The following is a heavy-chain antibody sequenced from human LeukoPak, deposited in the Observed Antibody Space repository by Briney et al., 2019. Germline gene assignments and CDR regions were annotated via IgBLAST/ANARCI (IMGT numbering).Heavy chain of an antibody. CDR2: IYYSGST. CDR3: ARAGYYYDSSGSLRRNWFDP. V-gene: IGHV4-59*01. J-gene: IGHJ5*02. D-gene: IGHD3-22*01. Sequence: ASETLSLTCTVSGGSISSYYWSWIRQPPGKGLEWIGYIYYSGSTNYNPSLKSRVTISVDTSKNQFSLKLSSVTAADTAVYYCARAGYYYDSSGSLRRNWFDPWGQGTLVTVSS. CDR1: GGSISSYY.